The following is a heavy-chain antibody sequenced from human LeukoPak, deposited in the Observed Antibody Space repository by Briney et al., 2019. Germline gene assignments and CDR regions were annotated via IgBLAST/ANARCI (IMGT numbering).Heavy chain of an antibody. CDR1: GGSFSGYY. J-gene: IGHJ6*03. D-gene: IGHD5-24*01. CDR3: ARAQLVYHYMDV. CDR2: INHSGST. Sequence: SETLSLTCAVYGGSFSGYYWSWIRQPPGKGLEWIGEINHSGSTNYNPSLKSRVTISVDTSKNQFSLKLTSVTAADTAVYYCARAQLVYHYMDVWGKGTTVTVSS. V-gene: IGHV4-34*01.